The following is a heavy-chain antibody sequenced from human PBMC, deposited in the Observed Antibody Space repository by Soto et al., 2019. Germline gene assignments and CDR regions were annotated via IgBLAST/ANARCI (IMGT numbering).Heavy chain of an antibody. Sequence: SETLSLTCTVSGGSVSSGSYYWSWIRQPPGKGLEWIGYIYYSGSTNYNDSLKSRVTISVDTSKNQLCLKLSSVSAAATAVYYRARVALEASPYLDNWGQGTGVTVS. CDR3: ARVALEASPYLDN. D-gene: IGHD3-3*01. CDR1: GGSVSSGSYY. V-gene: IGHV4-61*01. J-gene: IGHJ4*02. CDR2: IYYSGST.